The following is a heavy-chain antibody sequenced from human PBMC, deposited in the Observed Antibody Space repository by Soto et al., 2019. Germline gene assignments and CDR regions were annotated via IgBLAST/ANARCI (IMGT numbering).Heavy chain of an antibody. CDR2: IFYTGST. CDR1: GGSISSGDYY. CDR3: AGDFWSVSAYYYKGMDV. Sequence: QGQLQESGPGLVKPSQTLSLTCTVSGGSISSGDYYWSWIRQPPGKGLEYIGYIFYTGSTIYNPSLKSRVTIAMYTSKNQFSPKLISVTAADTAVYYCAGDFWSVSAYYYKGMDVWGQGTTVTVSS. D-gene: IGHD3-3*01. J-gene: IGHJ6*02. V-gene: IGHV4-30-4*01.